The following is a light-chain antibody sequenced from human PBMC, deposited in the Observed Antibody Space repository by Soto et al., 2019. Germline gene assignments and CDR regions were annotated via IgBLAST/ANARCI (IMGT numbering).Light chain of an antibody. CDR1: QILSGTY. J-gene: IGKJ4*01. V-gene: IGKV3-20*01. Sequence: DIVLTQSPDTLSLSPGESATLSCRASQILSGTYLAWYQQKLGQSPRLLIYAASTRATGVPDRFSGSGSGTDFSLTISRLEPEDFEVYYCQHYVSSPLTFGGGTKVEIK. CDR3: QHYVSSPLT. CDR2: AAS.